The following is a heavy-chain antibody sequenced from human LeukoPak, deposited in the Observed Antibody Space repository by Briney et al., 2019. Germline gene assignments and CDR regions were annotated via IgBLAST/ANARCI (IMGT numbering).Heavy chain of an antibody. J-gene: IGHJ4*02. CDR1: GYTFTGYY. V-gene: IGHV1-2*02. Sequence: ASVKVSCKASGYTFTGYYMHRERQAPGQGLEWMGWINPNSGGTNYAQKFQGRVTMTRDTSISTAYMELSRLRSDDTAVYYCARDLSGSFALGYWGQGTLVTVSS. CDR3: ARDLSGSFALGY. CDR2: INPNSGGT. D-gene: IGHD1-26*01.